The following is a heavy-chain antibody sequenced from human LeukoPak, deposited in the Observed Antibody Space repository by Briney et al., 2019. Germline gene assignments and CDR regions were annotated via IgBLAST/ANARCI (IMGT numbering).Heavy chain of an antibody. Sequence: PGGSLRLSCAASGFTSSSYAMSWVRQAPGKGLEWVSAISGSGGSTYYADSVKGRFTISRDNSKNTLYLQMNSLRAEDTAVYYCAKFVLLWFGDPTGGFDYWGQGTLVTVSS. CDR1: GFTSSSYA. J-gene: IGHJ4*02. D-gene: IGHD3-10*01. CDR3: AKFVLLWFGDPTGGFDY. V-gene: IGHV3-23*01. CDR2: ISGSGGST.